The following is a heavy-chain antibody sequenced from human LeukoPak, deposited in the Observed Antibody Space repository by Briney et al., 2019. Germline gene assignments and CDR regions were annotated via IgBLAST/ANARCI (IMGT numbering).Heavy chain of an antibody. V-gene: IGHV4-59*08. Sequence: SETLSLTCSVSGGSIGSSFWNWIRQPPGKGLEWIGHVFQTGSARYNPSLTSRVTTSVDTSNNQFSLTLHSVTAADTAIYYCARRLRAESDASPDNWIGPWGQGALVTVSS. J-gene: IGHJ5*02. CDR2: VFQTGSA. CDR1: GGSIGSSF. D-gene: IGHD3-16*01. CDR3: ARRLRAESDASPDNWIGP.